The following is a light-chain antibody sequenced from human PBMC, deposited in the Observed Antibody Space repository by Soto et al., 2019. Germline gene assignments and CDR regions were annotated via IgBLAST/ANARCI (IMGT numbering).Light chain of an antibody. V-gene: IGKV3-15*01. CDR2: GAS. CDR3: QQYHKWPVT. J-gene: IGKJ4*01. Sequence: EIVLTQSPGTLSLSPGERATLSCRASQSVTSNYLAWYQQKPGQAPRLLISGASTGATGLPARFSGSGSGTEFTITINSLQSEDLEIYYCQQYHKWPVTFGEGTKVDIK. CDR1: QSVTSN.